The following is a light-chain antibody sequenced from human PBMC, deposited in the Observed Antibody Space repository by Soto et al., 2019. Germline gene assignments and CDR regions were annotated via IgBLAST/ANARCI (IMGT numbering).Light chain of an antibody. V-gene: IGKV1-5*03. CDR1: QTINSW. CDR2: KAS. CDR3: QQYNSYSYT. J-gene: IGKJ2*01. Sequence: DIQMTQSPSTLSASAGDRVTITCRASQTINSWLAWYQLKPGKAPKLLIYKASSLESGVPSRFSGSGSGTEFTLTISSLQPDDFATYYCQQYNSYSYTFGQGTKLEIK.